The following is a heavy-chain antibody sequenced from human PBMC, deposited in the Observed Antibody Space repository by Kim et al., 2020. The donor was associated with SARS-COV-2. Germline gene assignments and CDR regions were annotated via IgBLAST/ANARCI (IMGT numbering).Heavy chain of an antibody. D-gene: IGHD3-3*01. V-gene: IGHV3-48*03. J-gene: IGHJ6*02. CDR2: ISSSGSTI. Sequence: GGSLRLSCAASGFTFSSHEINWVRQAPGKGVEWVSYISSSGSTIYYADSVKVRFTISRDNAKNSLYLQMNSLRAEDTAVYYCASDMGFLEWLNPTTYYGMDVWGQGTTVTVSS. CDR3: ASDMGFLEWLNPTTYYGMDV. CDR1: GFTFSSHE.